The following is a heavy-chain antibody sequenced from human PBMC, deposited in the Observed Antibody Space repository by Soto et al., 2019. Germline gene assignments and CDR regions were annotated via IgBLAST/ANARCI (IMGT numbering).Heavy chain of an antibody. Sequence: EVQLLESGGGLVQPGGALRLSCAASGFTCSNYAMSWVRQAPGKGLEWASLIHGEGAGTYYADSVKGRFTVLRDDSKNTLYLQMDSLRAEDTAVYYCAKDSGSRNGICDPFDIWGQGTMVTVSS. CDR2: IHGEGAGT. CDR1: GFTCSNYA. CDR3: AKDSGSRNGICDPFDI. J-gene: IGHJ3*02. V-gene: IGHV3-23*01. D-gene: IGHD2-15*01.